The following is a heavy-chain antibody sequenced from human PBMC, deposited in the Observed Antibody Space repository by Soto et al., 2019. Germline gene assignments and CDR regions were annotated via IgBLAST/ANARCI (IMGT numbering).Heavy chain of an antibody. Sequence: GPALVSPTQTLTLSCTFSGFSLSTSGMCVSWIRQPPGKALEWLALIDWDDDKYYSTSLKTRLTISKDTSKNQVVLTMTNMDPVDTATYYCARISDYYDSSGYYQFDYWGQGTLVTVSS. CDR1: GFSLSTSGMC. V-gene: IGHV2-70*01. CDR3: ARISDYYDSSGYYQFDY. D-gene: IGHD3-22*01. J-gene: IGHJ4*02. CDR2: IDWDDDK.